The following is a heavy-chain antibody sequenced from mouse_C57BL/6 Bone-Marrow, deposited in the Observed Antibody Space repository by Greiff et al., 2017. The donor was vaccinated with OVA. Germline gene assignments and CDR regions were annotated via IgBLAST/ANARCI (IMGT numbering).Heavy chain of an antibody. V-gene: IGHV1-80*01. D-gene: IGHD4-1*01. J-gene: IGHJ1*03. Sequence: VQLQQPGAELVKPGASVKLSCKASGYTFTSYWMHWVKQRPGKGLEWIGQIYPGDGDTNYNGKFKGKATLTADKSSSTAYMQLSSLTSEDSAVYFCARRLGRGYWYFDVWGTGTTVTVSS. CDR3: ARRLGRGYWYFDV. CDR1: GYTFTSYW. CDR2: IYPGDGDT.